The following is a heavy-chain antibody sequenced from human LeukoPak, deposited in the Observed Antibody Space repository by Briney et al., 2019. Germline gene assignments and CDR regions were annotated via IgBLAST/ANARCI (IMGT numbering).Heavy chain of an antibody. J-gene: IGHJ6*03. CDR3: ARETSGSSPQYYYYYMDV. CDR1: GGSISSYY. CDR2: IYYSGST. D-gene: IGHD6-13*01. V-gene: IGHV4-59*01. Sequence: PSETLSLTCTVSGGSISSYYWSWIRQPPGKGLEWIGYIYYSGSTNYNPSLKSRVTISVDTSKNQFSLKLSSVTAADTAVYYCARETSGSSPQYYYYYMDVWGKGTTVTVSS.